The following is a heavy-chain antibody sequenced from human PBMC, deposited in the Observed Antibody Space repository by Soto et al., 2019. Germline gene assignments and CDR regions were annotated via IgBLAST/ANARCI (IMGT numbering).Heavy chain of an antibody. V-gene: IGHV4-59*01. CDR2: IYYSGST. J-gene: IGHJ4*02. Sequence: PSETLCLTCTVSGGSISSYWLSWIRQPPGKGLECIGYIYYSGSTYYNPSLKSRVTVSVDTSKNQFSLKLSSVTAADTAVYYCAREVGEGGYFYWGQGTLVTVS. D-gene: IGHD2-15*01. CDR3: AREVGEGGYFY. CDR1: GGSISSYW.